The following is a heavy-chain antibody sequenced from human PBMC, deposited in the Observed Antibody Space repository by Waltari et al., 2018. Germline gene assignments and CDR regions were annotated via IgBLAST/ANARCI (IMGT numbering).Heavy chain of an antibody. CDR2: IIPFFCTA. CDR3: ARYRTIWGSYRPFEY. D-gene: IGHD3-16*02. CDR1: GGTFSSYA. V-gene: IGHV1-69*08. Sequence: QVQLVQSGAEVKKPGSSVKVSCKASGGTFSSYAISWVRQAPGQGLEWMGRIIPFFCTANYAQKFQGRVTITADKSTSTVYMELHSLRAEDTAVYSCARYRTIWGSYRPFEYWGQGTLVTVSS. J-gene: IGHJ4*02.